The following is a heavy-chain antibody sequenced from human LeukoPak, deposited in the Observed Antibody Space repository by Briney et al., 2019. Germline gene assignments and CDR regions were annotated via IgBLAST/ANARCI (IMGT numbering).Heavy chain of an antibody. J-gene: IGHJ4*02. D-gene: IGHD4-17*01. Sequence: GGSLRLSCAASGFSFNNYWMHWVRQAPGKGLLWVSRISTDGSTAFYADSVKGRFTISRDNAKNTLYLQMNSLTAEDTAVYYCARGHTAVTRHFDFWGQGTLVTVSS. V-gene: IGHV3-74*01. CDR2: ISTDGSTA. CDR1: GFSFNNYW. CDR3: ARGHTAVTRHFDF.